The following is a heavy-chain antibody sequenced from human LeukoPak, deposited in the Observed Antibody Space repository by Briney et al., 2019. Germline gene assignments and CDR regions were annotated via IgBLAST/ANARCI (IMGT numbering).Heavy chain of an antibody. D-gene: IGHD6-13*01. Sequence: GGSLRLSCAASGFTVSSNYMSWVRQAPGKGLEWVANIKQDGSEKYYVDSVKGRFTISRDNAKNSLYLQMNSLRAEDTAVYYCARERVGSSWYFDYWGQGTLVTVSS. V-gene: IGHV3-7*03. CDR1: GFTVSSNY. J-gene: IGHJ4*02. CDR3: ARERVGSSWYFDY. CDR2: IKQDGSEK.